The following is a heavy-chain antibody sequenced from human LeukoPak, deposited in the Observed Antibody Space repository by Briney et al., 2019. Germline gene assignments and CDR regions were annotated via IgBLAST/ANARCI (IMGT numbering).Heavy chain of an antibody. CDR2: IYHSGST. CDR3: ARSLERHYDRSGYSV. V-gene: IGHV4-4*02. D-gene: IGHD3-22*01. J-gene: IGHJ6*02. Sequence: MTSGTLSLTCAVSGGSISSSNWWSWVRQPPGKGLEWIGEIYHSGSTNYNPSLKSRVTISVDKSKNQFSLKLSSVTAADTAVYYCARSLERHYDRSGYSVWDQGTTVTVSS. CDR1: GGSISSSNW.